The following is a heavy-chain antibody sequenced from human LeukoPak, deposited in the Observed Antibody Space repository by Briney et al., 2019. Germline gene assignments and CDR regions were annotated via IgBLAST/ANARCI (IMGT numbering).Heavy chain of an antibody. Sequence: GGSLRLSCAASGFTFSSYAMHWVRQAPGKGLEYVSVISSNGGSTYYANSVKGRFTISRDNSKNTLYLQMGSLRAEDTAVYYCARDSSHSSSWPFDYWGQGTLVTVSS. V-gene: IGHV3-64*01. D-gene: IGHD6-13*01. J-gene: IGHJ4*02. CDR1: GFTFSSYA. CDR2: ISSNGGST. CDR3: ARDSSHSSSWPFDY.